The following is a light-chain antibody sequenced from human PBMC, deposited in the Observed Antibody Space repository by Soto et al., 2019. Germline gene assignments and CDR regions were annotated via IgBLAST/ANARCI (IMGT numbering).Light chain of an antibody. Sequence: QSALTQPVSVSGSPGQSIAISCTGTSNDVGGYNLVSWFQQHPGKAPKLMIYQVYQRPSGLSDRFSGSKSGNTASLTISGLQAEDEANYYCCSYAGSDTFIFGGGTKLTVL. J-gene: IGLJ2*01. CDR2: QVY. CDR1: SNDVGGYNL. V-gene: IGLV2-23*02. CDR3: CSYAGSDTFI.